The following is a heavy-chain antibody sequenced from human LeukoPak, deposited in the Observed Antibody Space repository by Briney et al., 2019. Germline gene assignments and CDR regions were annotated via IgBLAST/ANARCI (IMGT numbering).Heavy chain of an antibody. V-gene: IGHV1-69*13. CDR2: IIPIFGTA. J-gene: IGHJ4*02. CDR3: AREFNAACPPSVFDY. Sequence: SVKVSCKASGGTFSSYAISWVRQAPGQGLEWMGGIIPIFGTANYAQKFQGRVTITADESTSTAYMELSSLRSEDTAVYYCAREFNAACPPSVFDYWGQGALVTVSS. CDR1: GGTFSSYA. D-gene: IGHD6-6*01.